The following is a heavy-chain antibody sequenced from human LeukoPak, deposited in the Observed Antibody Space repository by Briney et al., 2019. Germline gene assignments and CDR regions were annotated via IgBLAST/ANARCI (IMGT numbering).Heavy chain of an antibody. CDR3: ARGEGYDSYFDY. V-gene: IGHV3-53*01. D-gene: IGHD5-12*01. CDR2: IYSGGST. Sequence: KGLEWVSVIYSGGSTYYADSVKGRFTISRDNSKNTLYLQMNSLRAEDTAVYYCARGEGYDSYFDYWGQGTLVTVSS. J-gene: IGHJ4*02.